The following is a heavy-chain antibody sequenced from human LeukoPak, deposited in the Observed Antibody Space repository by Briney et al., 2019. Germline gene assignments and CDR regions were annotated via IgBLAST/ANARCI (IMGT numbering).Heavy chain of an antibody. J-gene: IGHJ4*02. V-gene: IGHV1-46*01. CDR2: INPSGGST. CDR3: ARPYSGSYYAMDWDY. Sequence: ASVKVSCEASGYTFTSYYMHWVRQAPGQGLEWMGIINPSGGSTSYAQKFQGRVTMTRDTSTSTVYMELSSLRSEDTAVYYCARPYSGSYYAMDWDYWGQGTLVTVSS. D-gene: IGHD1-26*01. CDR1: GYTFTSYY.